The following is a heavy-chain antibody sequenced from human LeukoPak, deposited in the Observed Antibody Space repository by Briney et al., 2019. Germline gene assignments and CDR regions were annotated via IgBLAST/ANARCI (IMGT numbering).Heavy chain of an antibody. CDR3: ARDYRPDLGDHEI. J-gene: IGHJ3*02. D-gene: IGHD4-17*01. CDR2: ISGYDGVT. V-gene: IGHV1-18*01. CDR1: GYIFGSYG. Sequence: ASVTVSCKASGYIFGSYGMNWVRQAPGQGLEWVGWISGYDGVTNYAQALRGRVTMTTDTPTTTVYMHLRDLRSDDTAVYYCARDYRPDLGDHEIWGQGTMVTVSS.